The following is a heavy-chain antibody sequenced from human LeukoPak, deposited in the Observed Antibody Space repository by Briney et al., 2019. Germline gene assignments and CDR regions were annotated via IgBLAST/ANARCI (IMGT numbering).Heavy chain of an antibody. Sequence: GGSVRLFCRACGFTFCSYAMRWVRQARGKAVEWVSAISGWGGSTYYADCVKGRLTISRDNSKYTLCLQMHSLRADDTALYYCAKEAYGCTDYWGQGTLVTVSS. CDR2: ISGWGGST. J-gene: IGHJ4*02. CDR3: AKEAYGCTDY. V-gene: IGHV3-23*01. D-gene: IGHD4-23*01. CDR1: GFTFCSYA.